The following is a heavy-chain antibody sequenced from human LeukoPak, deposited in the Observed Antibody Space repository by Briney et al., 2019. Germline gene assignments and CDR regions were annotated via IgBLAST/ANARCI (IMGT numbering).Heavy chain of an antibody. D-gene: IGHD2-2*01. J-gene: IGHJ4*02. V-gene: IGHV3-33*01. Sequence: GGSLRLSCAASGFTFGRYGMHWVRQPPGQGLEWVAFIWYDGSHKDYADSVKGRFTISGDSSKNTLFLQMNSLRAEDTAVYFCARGRGDCSTTSCYIDYWGQGTLVTVSS. CDR2: IWYDGSHK. CDR1: GFTFGRYG. CDR3: ARGRGDCSTTSCYIDY.